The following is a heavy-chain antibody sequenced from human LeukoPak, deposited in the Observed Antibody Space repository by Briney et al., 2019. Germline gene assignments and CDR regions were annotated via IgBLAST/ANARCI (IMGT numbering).Heavy chain of an antibody. CDR1: GFTFSSYG. CDR3: AREGPRGNSQFDY. J-gene: IGHJ4*02. V-gene: IGHV3-33*01. CDR2: IWYDGSNK. Sequence: GGSLRLSCAASGFTFSSYGMHWVRQAPGKGLEWVALIWYDGSNKYYADSVEGRLTISRDNSKNTLYLQMNGLRAEDTAVYYCAREGPRGNSQFDYWGQGTLVTVSS.